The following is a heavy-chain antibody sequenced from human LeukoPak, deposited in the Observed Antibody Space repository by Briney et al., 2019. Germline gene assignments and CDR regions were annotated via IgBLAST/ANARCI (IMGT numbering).Heavy chain of an antibody. J-gene: IGHJ4*02. CDR3: VRDLILVWTPGDDFDH. Sequence: GGSLRLSCAASGFTFSNYWMHWVRQAPGKGLEWVSRINERATIISYADSVKGRFTISRENARNTLYLQMNSLIAEDTAVYYCVRDLILVWTPGDDFDHWGQGTLVTVSS. D-gene: IGHD3-16*01. V-gene: IGHV3-74*01. CDR2: INERATII. CDR1: GFTFSNYW.